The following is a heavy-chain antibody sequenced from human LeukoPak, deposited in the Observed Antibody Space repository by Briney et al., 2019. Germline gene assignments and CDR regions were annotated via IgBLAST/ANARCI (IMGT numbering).Heavy chain of an antibody. CDR1: GFTFDDYA. D-gene: IGHD3-10*01. Sequence: GGSLRLSCAASGFTFDDYAMEWVRQAPGKGLEWVSLISGDGGSTYYADSVKGRFTISRDRSKSSLYLQMNGLRTEDTALYYCAKVVVGEVTFSPIDYWGQGTLVTVSS. V-gene: IGHV3-43*02. CDR3: AKVVVGEVTFSPIDY. J-gene: IGHJ4*02. CDR2: ISGDGGST.